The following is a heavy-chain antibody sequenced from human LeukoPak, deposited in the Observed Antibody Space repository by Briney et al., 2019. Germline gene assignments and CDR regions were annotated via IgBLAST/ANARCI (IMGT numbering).Heavy chain of an antibody. CDR2: ISYDGSNK. V-gene: IGHV3-30*18. Sequence: GRSLRLSCAASGFTFSSYGMHWVRQAPGKGLEWVAVISYDGSNKYYADSVKGRFSRDNSKNTLYLQMNSLRAEDTAVHYCAKGPRYCSGGSCDLSQDCWGQGTLVTVSS. J-gene: IGHJ4*02. CDR1: GFTFSSYG. CDR3: AKGPRYCSGGSCDLSQDC. D-gene: IGHD2-15*01.